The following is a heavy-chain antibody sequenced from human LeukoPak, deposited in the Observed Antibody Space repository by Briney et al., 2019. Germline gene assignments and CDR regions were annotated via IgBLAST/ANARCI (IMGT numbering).Heavy chain of an antibody. CDR3: ARFSVAAAGTGWFDP. CDR1: GDSISSYY. CDR2: IYYSGST. V-gene: IGHV4-59*01. J-gene: IGHJ5*02. Sequence: SETLSLTCTVSGDSISSYYWSWIRQPPGKGLELIGYIYYSGSTNYNPSLKSRVTISVDTSKNQLSLKLSSVTAADTAVYYCARFSVAAAGTGWFDPWGQGTLVTVSA. D-gene: IGHD6-13*01.